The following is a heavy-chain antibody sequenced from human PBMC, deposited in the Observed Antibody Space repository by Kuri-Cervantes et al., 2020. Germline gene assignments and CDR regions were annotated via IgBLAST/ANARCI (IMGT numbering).Heavy chain of an antibody. CDR3: ACFVEGDAFDI. CDR2: IIPIFGTA. D-gene: IGHD3-3*01. Sequence: SVKVSCKASGGTFSSYAISWVRQAPGQGLEWMGGIIPIFGTANYAQKFQGRVTITADESTSTAYMEQSSLTSEDTAVYYCACFVEGDAFDIWGQGTMVTVSS. CDR1: GGTFSSYA. J-gene: IGHJ3*02. V-gene: IGHV1-69*13.